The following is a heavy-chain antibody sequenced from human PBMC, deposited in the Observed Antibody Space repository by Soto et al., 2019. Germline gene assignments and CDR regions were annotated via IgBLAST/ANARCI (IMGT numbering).Heavy chain of an antibody. Sequence: PGGSLRLSCAASGFTFSSYWMSWVRQAPGKGLEWVANIKQDGSEKCYVDSVKGRFTISRDNAKNSLYLQMNSLRAEDTAVYYCARELLTTTAMVDYWGQGTLVTVSS. CDR2: IKQDGSEK. V-gene: IGHV3-7*05. CDR3: ARELLTTTAMVDY. D-gene: IGHD5-18*01. J-gene: IGHJ4*02. CDR1: GFTFSSYW.